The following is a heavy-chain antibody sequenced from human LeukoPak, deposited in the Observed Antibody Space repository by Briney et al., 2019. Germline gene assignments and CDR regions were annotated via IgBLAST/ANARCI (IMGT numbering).Heavy chain of an antibody. D-gene: IGHD2-15*01. CDR2: INPNSGGT. J-gene: IGHJ3*02. CDR1: GYTFTDYY. Sequence: ASVKVSCKASGYTFTDYYMHWVRQPPAQGLEGMGCINPNSGGTHYAQKFQGRVTMTRDTSTSTAYMELSRLRSDDTAVYYCASVAGWGALGTFDIWGQGTMVTVSS. V-gene: IGHV1-2*02. CDR3: ASVAGWGALGTFDI.